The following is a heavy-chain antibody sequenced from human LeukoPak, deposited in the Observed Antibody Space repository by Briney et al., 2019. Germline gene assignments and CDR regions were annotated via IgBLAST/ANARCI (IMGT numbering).Heavy chain of an antibody. CDR3: AQAMVRGRNYYYYMDV. V-gene: IGHV1-69*05. CDR2: IIPIFGTA. J-gene: IGHJ6*03. Sequence: ASVKVSCKGSGGTFSSYAISWVRQAPGQGLEWMGGIIPIFGTANYAQKFQGRVTITTDESTSTAYMELSSLRSEDTAVYYCAQAMVRGRNYYYYMDVWGKGTTVTISS. D-gene: IGHD3-10*01. CDR1: GGTFSSYA.